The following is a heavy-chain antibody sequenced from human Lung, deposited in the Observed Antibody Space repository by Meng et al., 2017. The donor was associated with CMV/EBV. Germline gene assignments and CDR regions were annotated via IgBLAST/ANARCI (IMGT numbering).Heavy chain of an antibody. V-gene: IGHV3-30*04. Sequence: SGFTFTNFAMHWARQALGKWLEWVAAIPYDGTRTHYADSVKGRFTISRYNSGKTLFVQKNSLIPEDTAHYYCATERDHINSYASFDLDVWXPGTXVTVSS. CDR3: ATERDHINSYASFDLDV. D-gene: IGHD4-11*01. J-gene: IGHJ6*02. CDR2: IPYDGTRT. CDR1: GFTFTNFA.